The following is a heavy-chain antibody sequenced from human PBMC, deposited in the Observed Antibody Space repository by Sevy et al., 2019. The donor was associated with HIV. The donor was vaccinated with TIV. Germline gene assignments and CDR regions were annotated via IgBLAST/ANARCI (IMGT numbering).Heavy chain of an antibody. CDR1: GFTFSNAW. CDR2: IKSKTDGGTT. CDR3: TTPRSGSYESDAFDI. Sequence: GGSLRLFCAASGFTFSNAWMSWVRQAPGKGLEWVGRIKSKTDGGTTDYAAPVKGRFTISRDDSKNTLYLQMNSLKTEDTAMYYCTTPRSGSYESDAFDIWGQGTMVTVSS. V-gene: IGHV3-15*01. J-gene: IGHJ3*02. D-gene: IGHD1-26*01.